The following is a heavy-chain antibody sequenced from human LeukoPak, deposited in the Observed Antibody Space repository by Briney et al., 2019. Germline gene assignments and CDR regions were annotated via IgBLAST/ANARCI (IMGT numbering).Heavy chain of an antibody. Sequence: SETLSLTCTVSGGSISSSSYYWGWIRQPPGKGLEWIGSIYYSGSTNYNPSLKSRVTISVDTSKNQFSLKLSSVTAADTAVYYCARTPSVVITPLVFDYWGQGTLVTVSS. CDR3: ARTPSVVITPLVFDY. V-gene: IGHV4-39*07. CDR2: IYYSGST. CDR1: GGSISSSSYY. J-gene: IGHJ4*02. D-gene: IGHD3-22*01.